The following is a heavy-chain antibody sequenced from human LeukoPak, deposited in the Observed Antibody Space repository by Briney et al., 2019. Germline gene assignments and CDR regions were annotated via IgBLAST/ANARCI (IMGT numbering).Heavy chain of an antibody. CDR3: ARDRIAALGWFDP. CDR2: IIPIFGTA. Sequence: SVKVSCKASGGTFSSYAISWVRQAPGQGLERMGGIIPIFGTANYAQKFQGRVTITADKSTSTAYMELSSLRSEDTAVYYCARDRIAALGWFDPWGQGTLVTVSS. J-gene: IGHJ5*02. D-gene: IGHD6-6*01. CDR1: GGTFSSYA. V-gene: IGHV1-69*06.